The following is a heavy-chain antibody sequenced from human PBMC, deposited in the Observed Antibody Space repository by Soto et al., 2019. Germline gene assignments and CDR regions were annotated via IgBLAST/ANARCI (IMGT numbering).Heavy chain of an antibody. D-gene: IGHD3-22*01. CDR3: ARDYYEYAFDI. CDR1: GFTFSSYG. V-gene: IGHV3-30*03. J-gene: IGHJ3*02. CDR2: ISYDGSNK. Sequence: QVQLVESGGGVVQPGRSLRLSCAASGFTFSSYGMHWVRQAPGKGLEWVAVISYDGSNKYYADSVKGRFTISRDNAKNSLYLQMNSLRAEDTAVYYCARDYYEYAFDIWGQGTMVTVSS.